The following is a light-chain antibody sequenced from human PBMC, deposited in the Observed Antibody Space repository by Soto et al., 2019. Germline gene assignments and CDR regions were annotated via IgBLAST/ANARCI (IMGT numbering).Light chain of an antibody. CDR1: QTVSSSF. Sequence: FVLTQSPGTLSLPPGERATLSCRASQTVSSSFLAWYQQTPGQAPRLLIYAASSRATGIPDRFSGSGSGTDFTLTISRLEPEDFAVYYCQQYGNSPQTFGQGTKVDIK. CDR2: AAS. V-gene: IGKV3-20*01. CDR3: QQYGNSPQT. J-gene: IGKJ1*01.